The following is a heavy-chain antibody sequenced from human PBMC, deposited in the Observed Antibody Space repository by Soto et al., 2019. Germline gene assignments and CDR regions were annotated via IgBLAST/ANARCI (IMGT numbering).Heavy chain of an antibody. CDR2: IIPIFGTA. D-gene: IGHD2-2*01. Sequence: SVKVSCKASGGTFSSYAISWVRQAPGQGLEWMGGIIPIFGTANYAQKFQGRVTITADESTSTAYMELSSLRSEDTAVYYCARDGFGSTGLPYWGQGTLVTVSS. CDR1: GGTFSSYA. V-gene: IGHV1-69*13. J-gene: IGHJ4*02. CDR3: ARDGFGSTGLPY.